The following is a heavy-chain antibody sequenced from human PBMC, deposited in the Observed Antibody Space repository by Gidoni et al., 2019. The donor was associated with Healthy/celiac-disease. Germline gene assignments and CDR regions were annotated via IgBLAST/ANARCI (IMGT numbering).Heavy chain of an antibody. D-gene: IGHD3-16*01. J-gene: IGHJ4*02. CDR2: IYWDDDK. CDR3: AHLRGSRVY. Sequence: PFKASVPTLVNPPKPLPLTSPFSGFSLSTSGVGVGWIRQPPGKALEWLALIYWDDDKRYSPSLKSRLTITKDTSKNQVVLTMTNMDPVDTATYYCAHLRGSRVYWGQGTLVTVSS. V-gene: IGHV2-5*02. CDR1: GFSLSTSGVG.